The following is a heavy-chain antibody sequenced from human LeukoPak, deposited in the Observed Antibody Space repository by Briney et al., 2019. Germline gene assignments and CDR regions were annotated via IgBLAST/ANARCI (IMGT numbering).Heavy chain of an antibody. CDR3: ARVPYGDYVDY. D-gene: IGHD4-17*01. J-gene: IGHJ4*02. Sequence: PSETLSLTRTVSGGSISSYYWSWIRQPPGKGLEWIGYIYYSGSTNYNPSLKSRVTISVDTSKNQFSLKLSSVTAADTAVYYCARVPYGDYVDYWGQGTLVTVSS. CDR1: GGSISSYY. V-gene: IGHV4-59*01. CDR2: IYYSGST.